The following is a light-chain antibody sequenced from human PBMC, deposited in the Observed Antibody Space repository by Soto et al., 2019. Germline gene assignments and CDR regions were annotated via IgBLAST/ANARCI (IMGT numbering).Light chain of an antibody. J-gene: IGKJ4*01. CDR3: QHYSNWLS. V-gene: IGKV3-15*01. CDR1: QSVGSA. Sequence: EIVLRQSPATLSVSPGDRVTLSCGASQSVGSALAWYQQKPGQPPRLLIRGASTRATGVPARFVGSGSGTEFTLTISTLQSEDLAVYYCQHYSNWLSFGGGTNVEIK. CDR2: GAS.